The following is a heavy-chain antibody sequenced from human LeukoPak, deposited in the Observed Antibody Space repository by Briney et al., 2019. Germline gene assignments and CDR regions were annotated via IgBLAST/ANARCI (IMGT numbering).Heavy chain of an antibody. J-gene: IGHJ5*02. Sequence: ASVKVSCKASGYTFTSYYMHWVRQAPGQGLEWMGIINPSGGSTSYAQKFQGRVTMTRDTSTSTVYMELSSLRSEDTAVYYCARDTTPPYTVVVPAAPKYWFDPWGQGTLVTVSS. V-gene: IGHV1-46*01. CDR3: ARDTTPPYTVVVPAAPKYWFDP. D-gene: IGHD2-2*01. CDR2: INPSGGST. CDR1: GYTFTSYY.